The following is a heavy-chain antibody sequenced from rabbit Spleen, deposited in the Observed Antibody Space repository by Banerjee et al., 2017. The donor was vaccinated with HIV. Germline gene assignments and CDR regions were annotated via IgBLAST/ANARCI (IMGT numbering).Heavy chain of an antibody. J-gene: IGHJ6*01. V-gene: IGHV1S47*01. CDR1: GFSFSSNY. Sequence: EESGGDLVKPGASLTLTCTASGFSFSSNYWICWVRQAPGKGPEWIACIYNGDGTTYYASWVNGRFTISRSTSLNTVTLQMTSLTAADTATYFCARDTGTSFSSYGMDLWGPGTLVTVS. CDR3: ARDTGTSFSSYGMDL. CDR2: IYNGDGTT. D-gene: IGHD7-1*01.